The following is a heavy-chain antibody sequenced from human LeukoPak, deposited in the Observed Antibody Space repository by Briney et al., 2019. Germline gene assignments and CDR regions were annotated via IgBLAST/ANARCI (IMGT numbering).Heavy chain of an antibody. J-gene: IGHJ4*02. Sequence: GGSLRLSCAASGFTFSRFWMSWVRQAPGKGLEWVANIKQDGSEKYYVDSVKGRFTISRGNAKNSLYLQMNSLRAEDTAVFYCARDGTYTDYDPDFDIWGQGTLVTVSS. D-gene: IGHD5-12*01. CDR3: ARDGTYTDYDPDFDI. V-gene: IGHV3-7*04. CDR2: IKQDGSEK. CDR1: GFTFSRFW.